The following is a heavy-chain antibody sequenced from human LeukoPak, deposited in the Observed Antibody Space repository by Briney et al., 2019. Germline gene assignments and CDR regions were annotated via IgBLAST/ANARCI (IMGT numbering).Heavy chain of an antibody. D-gene: IGHD6-13*01. CDR3: AKDSGSSWYEYYYYYGMDV. V-gene: IGHV3-30*18. CDR2: ISYDGSNK. Sequence: HPGGSLRLSCAASGFTFSSYGMHWVRQAPGKGLEWVAVISYDGSNKYYADSVKGRFTISRDNSKNTLYLQMNSLRAEDTAVYYCAKDSGSSWYEYYYYYGMDVWGQGTTVTVSS. CDR1: GFTFSSYG. J-gene: IGHJ6*02.